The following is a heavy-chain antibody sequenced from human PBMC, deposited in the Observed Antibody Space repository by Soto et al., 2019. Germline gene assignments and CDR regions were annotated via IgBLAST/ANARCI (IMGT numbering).Heavy chain of an antibody. CDR2: ISGSGSTI. V-gene: IGHV3-21*01. Sequence: GGSLRLSCAASGFTFSSYAVSWVRQAPGKGPEWISSISGSGSTIYYADSVKGRFTISRDNAKNSLYLQMNSLRAEDTAVYYCARTGTTNAFDIWGQGTMVTVSS. CDR1: GFTFSSYA. CDR3: ARTGTTNAFDI. J-gene: IGHJ3*02. D-gene: IGHD1-1*01.